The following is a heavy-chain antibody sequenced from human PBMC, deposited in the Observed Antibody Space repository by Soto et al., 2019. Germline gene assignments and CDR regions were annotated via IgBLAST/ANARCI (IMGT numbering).Heavy chain of an antibody. Sequence: PSETLSLTCAVYGGSFRGYYWTWIRQPPGTGLEWIGEINHSGSTNYNPSLKSRVTISVDTSKNQFPLKLTSVTAADTAVYYCARDKITGLFDYWGQGTLVTVSS. CDR3: ARDKITGLFDY. J-gene: IGHJ4*02. CDR1: GGSFRGYY. CDR2: INHSGST. D-gene: IGHD2-8*02. V-gene: IGHV4-34*01.